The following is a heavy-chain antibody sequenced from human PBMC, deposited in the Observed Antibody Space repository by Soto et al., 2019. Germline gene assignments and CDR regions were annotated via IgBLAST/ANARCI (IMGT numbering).Heavy chain of an antibody. CDR2: IIPIFGTA. J-gene: IGHJ4*02. V-gene: IGHV1-69*13. CDR1: GGTFSSYA. D-gene: IGHD2-15*01. Sequence: SVKVSCKASGGTFSSYAISWVRQAPGQGLEWMGGIIPIFGTANYAQKFQGRVTITADESTSTAYMELSSLRSEDTAVYYCARDGIGYCSGGSCFDYWGQGTLVTVSS. CDR3: ARDGIGYCSGGSCFDY.